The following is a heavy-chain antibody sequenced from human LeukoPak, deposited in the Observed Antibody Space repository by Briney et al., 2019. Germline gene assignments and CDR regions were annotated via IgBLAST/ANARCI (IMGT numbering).Heavy chain of an antibody. CDR1: GFTFNSYA. CDR2: ISGSGSST. V-gene: IGHV3-23*01. J-gene: IGHJ5*02. CDR3: ARPMVGATPWFDP. Sequence: PGGSLRLSCAASGFTFNSYAMTWVRQAPGKGLEWVSAISGSGSSTYYADSVKGRFTISRDNSKNTLYLQMNSLRAEDTAVYYCARPMVGATPWFDPWGQGTLVTVSS. D-gene: IGHD1-26*01.